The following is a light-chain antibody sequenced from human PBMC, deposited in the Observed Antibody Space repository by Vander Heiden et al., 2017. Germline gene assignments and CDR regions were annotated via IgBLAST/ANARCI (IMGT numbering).Light chain of an antibody. CDR2: GAS. Sequence: EITITQSPRPLSLSPGERATLSCRASQSVSSSYLAWYQQKPGQAPRLLIYGASSRATSIPDRFSGSGSGTDFTLTISRLEPEDFAVYYWQQYGSSPFMYTFGQGTKRGIK. CDR3: QQYGSSPFMYT. V-gene: IGKV3-20*01. J-gene: IGKJ2*01. CDR1: QSVSSSY.